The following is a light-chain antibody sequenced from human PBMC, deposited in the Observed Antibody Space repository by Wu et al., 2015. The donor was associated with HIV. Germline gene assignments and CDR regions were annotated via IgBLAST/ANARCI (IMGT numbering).Light chain of an antibody. V-gene: IGKV3-15*01. CDR2: GAS. CDR1: QSVSSN. CDR3: QQYDSSLWT. J-gene: IGKJ1*01. Sequence: EIVMTQSPATLSVSPGERATLSCRASQSVSSNLAWYQQKPGQSPRLLIYGASTRATGIPARFSGSGSGTDFTLTISSLQPEDFAVYYCQQYDSSLWTFGQGTKVEIK.